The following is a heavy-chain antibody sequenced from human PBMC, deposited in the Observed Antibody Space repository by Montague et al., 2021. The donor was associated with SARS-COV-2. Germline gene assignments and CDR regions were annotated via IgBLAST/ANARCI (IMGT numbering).Heavy chain of an antibody. CDR1: GVSISGNY. Sequence: SETLSLTCAVYGVSISGNYWVWIRHSPGKGLEWIGEIDPSGNTNYNPSLKSRVILSVDSSRNQFSLKLNSLTAADKAVYYYARGVGGLVPTALGLRYFYFFYMDXWGKGTTVTVSS. D-gene: IGHD3-16*01. V-gene: IGHV4-34*01. CDR2: IDPSGNT. CDR3: ARGVGGLVPTALGLRYFYFFYMDX. J-gene: IGHJ6*03.